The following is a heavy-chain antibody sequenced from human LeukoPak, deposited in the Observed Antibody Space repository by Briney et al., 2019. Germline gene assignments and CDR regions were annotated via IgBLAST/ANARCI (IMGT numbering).Heavy chain of an antibody. CDR2: ISSSSSYI. CDR3: ASIFECSGSSNWFDP. CDR1: GFTFSSYS. V-gene: IGHV3-21*01. Sequence: GGSLRLSCAASGFTFSSYSMNWVRQAPGKGLEWVSSISSSSSYIYYADSVKGRFTISRDNAKNSLYLQMNSLRAEDTAVYYCASIFECSGSSNWFDPWGQGTLVTVSS. D-gene: IGHD2-15*01. J-gene: IGHJ5*02.